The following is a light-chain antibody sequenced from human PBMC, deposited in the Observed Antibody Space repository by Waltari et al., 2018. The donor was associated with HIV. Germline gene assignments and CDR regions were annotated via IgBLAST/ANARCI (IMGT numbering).Light chain of an antibody. CDR3: AAWDDSLNGPV. Sequence: QSALTQPPSASGSPGQSVTISCAGGSGDIGGHRYVSWYQQHPGKAPKLLIYEINKRPSGVPVRFSGAKSGNTASLAVSGLQSEDEADYHCAAWDDSLNGPVFGGGTKLTVL. CDR1: SGDIGGHRY. CDR2: EIN. J-gene: IGLJ2*01. V-gene: IGLV2-8*01.